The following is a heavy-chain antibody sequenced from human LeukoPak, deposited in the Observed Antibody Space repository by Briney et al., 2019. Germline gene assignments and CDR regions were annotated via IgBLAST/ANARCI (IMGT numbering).Heavy chain of an antibody. CDR1: GGSFSGYY. V-gene: IGHV4-34*01. Sequence: SETLSLTCAVYGGSFSGYYWSWIRQPPGKWLEWIGEINHSGSTNYNPSLKSRVTISVDTSKNQFPLKLSSVTAADTAVYYCARVGIAVTQVGAGARTRQNDDYWGKGTLVTVSS. J-gene: IGHJ4*02. CDR3: ARVGIAVTQVGAGARTRQNDDY. D-gene: IGHD1-26*01. CDR2: INHSGST.